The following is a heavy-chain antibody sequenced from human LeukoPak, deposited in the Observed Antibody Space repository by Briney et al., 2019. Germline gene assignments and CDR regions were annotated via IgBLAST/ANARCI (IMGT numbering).Heavy chain of an antibody. D-gene: IGHD1-26*01. CDR3: ARDRGGGSYAFDY. CDR2: ISSSSSTI. V-gene: IGHV3-48*01. CDR1: GFTFSSYS. Sequence: GGSLRLSCAASGFTFSSYSMNWVRQAPGKGLEWVSYISSSSSTIYYADSVKGRFTVSRDNAKNSLYPQMNSLRAEDTAVYYCARDRGGGSYAFDYWGQGTLVTVPS. J-gene: IGHJ4*02.